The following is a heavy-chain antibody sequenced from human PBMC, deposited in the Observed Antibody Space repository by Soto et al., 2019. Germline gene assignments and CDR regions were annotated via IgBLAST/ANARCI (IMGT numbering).Heavy chain of an antibody. CDR1: GFIFSDYW. J-gene: IGHJ4*02. CDR2: ISPEGSEK. CDR3: ARARIDY. V-gene: IGHV3-7*03. Sequence: EVQLVESGGGLVQPGGSLRLSCAVSGFIFSDYWMTWVRQAPGKGLEWVATISPEGSEKYYVDSLKGRFTISRDNAKNSLYLQMISLRAEDTALHYCARARIDYWVRGTLITVSS.